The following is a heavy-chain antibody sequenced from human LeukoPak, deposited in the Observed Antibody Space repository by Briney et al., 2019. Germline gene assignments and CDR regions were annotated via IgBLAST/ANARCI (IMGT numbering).Heavy chain of an antibody. V-gene: IGHV3-15*01. Sequence: GGSLRLSCAASGFTFSNAWMSWVRQAPGKGLEWVGRIKSKTDGGTTDYAAPVKGRFTISRDDSKNTLYLQMNSLKTEDTAVYYCNTGSLPLERPNSFSAVVDPWGQGTLVTVSS. CDR2: IKSKTDGGTT. CDR3: NTGSLPLERPNSFSAVVDP. CDR1: GFTFSNAW. J-gene: IGHJ5*02. D-gene: IGHD1-1*01.